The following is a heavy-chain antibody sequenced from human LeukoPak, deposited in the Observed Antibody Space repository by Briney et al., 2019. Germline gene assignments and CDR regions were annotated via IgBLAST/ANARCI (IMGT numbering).Heavy chain of an antibody. Sequence: GRSLRLSCAASGFTFSSYAMSWVRQAPGKGLEWVSAISGSGGSTYCADSVKGRFTISRDNSKNTLYLQMNSLRAEDTAVYYCAKVGIAAVNAFDIWGQGTMVTVSS. J-gene: IGHJ3*02. CDR3: AKVGIAAVNAFDI. CDR1: GFTFSSYA. V-gene: IGHV3-23*01. D-gene: IGHD6-13*01. CDR2: ISGSGGST.